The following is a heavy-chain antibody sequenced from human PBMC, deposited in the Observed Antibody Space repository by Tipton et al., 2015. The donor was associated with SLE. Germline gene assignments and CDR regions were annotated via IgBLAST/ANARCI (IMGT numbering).Heavy chain of an antibody. D-gene: IGHD2-2*01. J-gene: IGHJ2*01. V-gene: IGHV4-38-2*02. CDR1: GYSISSGYY. CDR2: IYHSGST. CDR3: ASSTSCYTYRYFDL. Sequence: TLSLTCTVSGYSISSGYYWGWIRQPPGKGLEWIGSIYHSGSTYYNPSLKSRVTISLYTSKNQFSLELSSVTAADTAVYYCASSTSCYTYRYFDLWGRGTLVTVSS.